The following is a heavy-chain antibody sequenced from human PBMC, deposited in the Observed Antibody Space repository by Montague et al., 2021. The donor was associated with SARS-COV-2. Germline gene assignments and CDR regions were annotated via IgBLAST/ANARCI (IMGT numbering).Heavy chain of an antibody. CDR2: IYYSGTT. CDR3: ARGMIRGVTRPFDY. J-gene: IGHJ4*02. CDR1: SGSIISSTYY. Sequence: SETLSLTCTVSSGSIISSTYYWGWIRQPPGKELEWIGNIYYSGTTSYNPSLQSRVTISVDTSKNHFSLRLTSVTAADTAVYFCARGMIRGVTRPFDYWGQGSQVTVSS. V-gene: IGHV4-39*02. D-gene: IGHD3-10*01.